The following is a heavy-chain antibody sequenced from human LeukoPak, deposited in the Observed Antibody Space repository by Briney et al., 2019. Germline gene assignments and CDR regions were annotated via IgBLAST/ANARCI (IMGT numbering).Heavy chain of an antibody. V-gene: IGHV3-30*18. CDR2: ISYDGSNK. D-gene: IGHD2-2*01. J-gene: IGHJ4*02. CDR1: GFTFSSYG. Sequence: GRSLRLSCAASGFTFSSYGMHWVRQAPGKGLEWVAVISYDGSNKYYADSVKGRFTISRDNSKNTFYLQMDSLRAEDTAVYHCAKDHCSSTSCFYFDYWGQGTLVTVSS. CDR3: AKDHCSSTSCFYFDY.